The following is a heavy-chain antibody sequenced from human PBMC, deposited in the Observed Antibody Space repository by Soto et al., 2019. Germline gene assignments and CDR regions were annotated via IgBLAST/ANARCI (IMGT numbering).Heavy chain of an antibody. CDR2: ISGSAGST. J-gene: IGHJ4*02. CDR3: ASSYCTNGVCYSTLFDY. Sequence: GGSLRLSCAASGFTFNNYAMNWVRQAPGKGLEWVSTISGSAGSTYYADSVKGRFTISRDNSKNTLYLQVNSLRAEDTAVYYCASSYCTNGVCYSTLFDYWGQGTLVTVSS. D-gene: IGHD2-8*01. CDR1: GFTFNNYA. V-gene: IGHV3-23*01.